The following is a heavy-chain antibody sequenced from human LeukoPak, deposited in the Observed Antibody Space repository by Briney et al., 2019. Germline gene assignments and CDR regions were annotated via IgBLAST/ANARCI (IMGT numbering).Heavy chain of an antibody. CDR1: GGSFSGCY. D-gene: IGHD3-3*01. CDR3: AREGHDTIFGVVIQYNWFDP. CDR2: INHSGST. V-gene: IGHV4-34*01. J-gene: IGHJ5*02. Sequence: SETLSLTCAVYGGSFSGCYWSWIRQPPGKGLEWIGEINHSGSTNYNPSLKSRDTISVDTSKNQFSLKLSSVTAADTAVYYCAREGHDTIFGVVIQYNWFDPWGQGTLVTVSS.